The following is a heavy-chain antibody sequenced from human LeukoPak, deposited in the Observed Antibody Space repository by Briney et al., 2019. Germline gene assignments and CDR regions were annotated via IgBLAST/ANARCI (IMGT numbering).Heavy chain of an antibody. Sequence: GGSLRLSCAASGFTFSSYGMHWVRQAPGKGPEWVAFIRYDGSNKYHADSVKGRFTISRDNSKNTLYLQMNSLRAEDTAVYYCARERRKYFDYWGQGTLVTVSS. J-gene: IGHJ4*02. CDR3: ARERRKYFDY. CDR1: GFTFSSYG. V-gene: IGHV3-30*02. CDR2: IRYDGSNK. D-gene: IGHD1-1*01.